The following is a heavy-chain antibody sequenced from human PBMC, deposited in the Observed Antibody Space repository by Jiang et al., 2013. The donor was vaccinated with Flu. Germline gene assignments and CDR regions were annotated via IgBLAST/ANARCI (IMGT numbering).Heavy chain of an antibody. Sequence: RLSCAASGFTFSSYAMSWVRQAPGKGLEWVSAISGSGGSTYYADSVKGRFTISRDNSKNTLYLQMNSLRAEDTAVYYCAKEDTVVTGPYYYGMDVWGKGTTVTVSS. J-gene: IGHJ6*04. D-gene: IGHD4-23*01. CDR2: ISGSGGST. CDR1: GFTFSSYA. V-gene: IGHV3-23*01. CDR3: AKEDTVVTGPYYYGMDV.